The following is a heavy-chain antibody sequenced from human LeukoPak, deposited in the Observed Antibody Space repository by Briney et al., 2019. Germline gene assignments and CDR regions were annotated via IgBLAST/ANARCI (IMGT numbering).Heavy chain of an antibody. J-gene: IGHJ4*02. CDR3: AREIYSSGWINFDY. D-gene: IGHD6-19*01. V-gene: IGHV4-39*07. CDR2: IYHSGST. Sequence: SETLSLTCTVSGGSISSSSYYWGWIRQPPGKGLEWIGEIYHSGSTNYNPSLKSRVTISVDKSKNQFSLKLSSVTAADTAVYYCAREIYSSGWINFDYWGQGTLVTVSS. CDR1: GGSISSSSYY.